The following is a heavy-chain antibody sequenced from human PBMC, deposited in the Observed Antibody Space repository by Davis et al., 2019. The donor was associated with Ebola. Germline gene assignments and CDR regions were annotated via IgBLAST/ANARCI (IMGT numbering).Heavy chain of an antibody. V-gene: IGHV1-18*01. CDR2: ISAYNGNT. J-gene: IGHJ4*02. D-gene: IGHD3-22*01. Sequence: ASVKVSCKASGYTFTSYGISWVRQAPGQELEWMGWISAYNGNTNYAQKLQGRVTMTTDTSTSTAYMELRSLRSDDTAVYYCARTTYYYDSSGYFNWGQGTLVTVSS. CDR3: ARTTYYYDSSGYFN. CDR1: GYTFTSYG.